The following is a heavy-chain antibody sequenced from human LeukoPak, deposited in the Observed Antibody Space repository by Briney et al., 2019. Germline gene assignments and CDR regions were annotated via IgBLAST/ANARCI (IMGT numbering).Heavy chain of an antibody. CDR3: ATGPRAAYAFDI. V-gene: IGHV4-59*01. Sequence: SEPLSLTCTVSGGSISSYYWSWIRQPPGKGLEWFGYIYYSGSTNYNPSLKRRVTISVDTSKYQFSLKLSSVTAADTAVYYCATGPRAAYAFDIWGQGTMVTVAS. CDR2: IYYSGST. D-gene: IGHD1-1*01. J-gene: IGHJ3*02. CDR1: GGSISSYY.